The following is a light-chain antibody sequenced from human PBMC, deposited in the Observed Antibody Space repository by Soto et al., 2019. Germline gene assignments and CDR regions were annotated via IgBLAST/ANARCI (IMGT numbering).Light chain of an antibody. CDR2: SAS. V-gene: IGKV3-15*01. Sequence: EVVMTQSPATLSVSPGERDTLSCRASQSVSTNLAWYQQKPGQTPRIFIYSASTRATGIPDRVSGSASGTEFTLTLRSLQSEDCGVYYCMQYHECPLTVCGGHKVETK. CDR1: QSVSTN. CDR3: MQYHECPLT. J-gene: IGKJ4*02.